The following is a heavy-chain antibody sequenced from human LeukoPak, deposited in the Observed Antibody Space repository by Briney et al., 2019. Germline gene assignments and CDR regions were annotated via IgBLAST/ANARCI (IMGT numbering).Heavy chain of an antibody. Sequence: GGSLRLSCAASGFTFSSYAMRWVRQAPGKGLEWVSAINGSGGSTYYADSVKGRFTISRDNSKNTLYLQMNSLRAEDTAVYYCAKVAVNHCSSTSCYFDYWGQGTLVTVSS. CDR3: AKVAVNHCSSTSCYFDY. CDR2: INGSGGST. D-gene: IGHD2-2*01. V-gene: IGHV3-23*01. J-gene: IGHJ4*02. CDR1: GFTFSSYA.